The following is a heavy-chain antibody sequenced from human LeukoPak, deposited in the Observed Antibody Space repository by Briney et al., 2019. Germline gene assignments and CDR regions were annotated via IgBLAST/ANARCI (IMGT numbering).Heavy chain of an antibody. J-gene: IGHJ5*02. V-gene: IGHV4-59*01. Sequence: SETLSFTCTVSGGSISSYYWSWIRQPPGKGLEWIGYIYYSGSTNYNPSLKSRVTISVDTSKNQFSLKLSSVTAADTAVYYCARVRGGDTDRGNWFDPWGQGTLVTVSS. CDR1: GGSISSYY. CDR2: IYYSGST. D-gene: IGHD2-21*02. CDR3: ARVRGGDTDRGNWFDP.